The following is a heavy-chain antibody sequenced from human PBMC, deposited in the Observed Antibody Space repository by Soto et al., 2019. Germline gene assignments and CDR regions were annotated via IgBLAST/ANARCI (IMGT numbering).Heavy chain of an antibody. CDR2: IFYSGST. V-gene: IGHV4-59*01. Sequence: QVQLQESGPGLVKPSETLSLTCTVSGGSISSYYWSWIRQPPGKGLEWIGFIFYSGSTSYNPSLKSRVTISIDTSEYQFSLKLNSVTAADTAVYYCASMIADPVPTLESWGQGSLVAVSS. D-gene: IGHD1-1*01. J-gene: IGHJ4*01. CDR1: GGSISSYY. CDR3: ASMIADPVPTLES.